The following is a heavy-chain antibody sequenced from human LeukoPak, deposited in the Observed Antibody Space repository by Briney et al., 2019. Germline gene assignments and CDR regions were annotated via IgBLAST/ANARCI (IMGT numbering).Heavy chain of an antibody. V-gene: IGHV4-30-2*01. J-gene: IGHJ4*02. CDR1: GGSISSGGYY. CDR2: IYHSGST. Sequence: SETLSLTCTVSGGSISSGGYYWSWIWQPPGKGLEWIGYIYHSGSTYYNPSLKSRVTISVDRSKNQFSLKLSSVTAADTAVYYCASNLQPVSGSYYDYWGQGTLVTVSS. D-gene: IGHD1-26*01. CDR3: ASNLQPVSGSYYDY.